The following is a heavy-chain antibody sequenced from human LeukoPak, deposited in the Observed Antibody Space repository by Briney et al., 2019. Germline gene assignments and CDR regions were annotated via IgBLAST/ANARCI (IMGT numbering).Heavy chain of an antibody. J-gene: IGHJ4*02. CDR1: AFSSTMVS. Sequence: SAFSSTMVSIDCDRHAPGGGLEWVGRIRSKIDGATINYAAPVKRRFTISRDDSQNTLCLHMSRLKIEYTALYYCVSTRIPADTVPFDFWGQGNLVTVSS. D-gene: IGHD6-13*01. CDR2: IRSKIDGATI. CDR3: VSTRIPADTVPFDF. V-gene: IGHV3-15*06.